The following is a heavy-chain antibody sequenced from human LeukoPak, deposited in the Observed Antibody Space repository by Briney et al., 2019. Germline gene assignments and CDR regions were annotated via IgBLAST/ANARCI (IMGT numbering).Heavy chain of an antibody. CDR2: INWNGGST. J-gene: IGHJ3*02. Sequence: GGSLRLSCAASGFTFDDYGMSWVRQAPGKGLEWVSGINWNGGSTGYADSVKGRFTISRDNAKNSPYLQMNSLRAEDTALYHCARALYYDFWSGSPDDAFDIWGQGTMVTVSS. V-gene: IGHV3-20*01. CDR3: ARALYYDFWSGSPDDAFDI. CDR1: GFTFDDYG. D-gene: IGHD3-3*01.